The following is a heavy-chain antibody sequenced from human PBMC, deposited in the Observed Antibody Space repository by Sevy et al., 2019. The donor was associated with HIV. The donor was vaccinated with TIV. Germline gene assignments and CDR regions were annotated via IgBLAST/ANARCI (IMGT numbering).Heavy chain of an antibody. CDR3: LSGGVGY. J-gene: IGHJ4*02. D-gene: IGHD2-15*01. CDR1: GFTFSDYW. Sequence: GGSLRLSCEASGFTFSDYWMTWVRQAPGKGLEWVASINRDGSGKYYVDSVKGRFIISRHNVKKSVFLQMNTLRVEDTAVYYCLSGGVGYWGQETLVTVSS. V-gene: IGHV3-7*01. CDR2: INRDGSGK.